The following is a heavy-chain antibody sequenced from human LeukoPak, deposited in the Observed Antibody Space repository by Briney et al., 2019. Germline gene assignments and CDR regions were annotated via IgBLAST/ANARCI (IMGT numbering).Heavy chain of an antibody. CDR1: GSTFSSYG. D-gene: IGHD2-8*02. CDR2: IWYDGSNK. Sequence: GGSLRLSCAASGSTFSSYGMHWVRQAPGKGLEWVAVIWYDGSNKYYADSVKGRFTISRDNSKNTLYLQMNSLRAEDTAVYYCAKDTGWFDPWGQGTLVTVSS. CDR3: AKDTGWFDP. V-gene: IGHV3-33*06. J-gene: IGHJ5*02.